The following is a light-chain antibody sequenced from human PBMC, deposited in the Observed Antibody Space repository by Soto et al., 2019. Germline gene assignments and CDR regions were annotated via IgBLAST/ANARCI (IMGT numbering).Light chain of an antibody. CDR3: QQYYNTPQT. V-gene: IGKV4-1*01. J-gene: IGKJ1*01. CDR2: WAS. CDR1: RSILNSSNNKNY. Sequence: DIVMTQSPDSLAVSLGEMATINCKSSRSILNSSNNKNYLAWYQLKSGQPPKLLISWASTRESGVPDRFSGAGSGSDFTLTISSLEAEDVAVYYCQQYYNTPQTFGQGTKVEI.